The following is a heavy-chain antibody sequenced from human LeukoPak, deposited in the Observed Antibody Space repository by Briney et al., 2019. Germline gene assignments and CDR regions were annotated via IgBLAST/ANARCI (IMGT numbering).Heavy chain of an antibody. D-gene: IGHD3-22*01. Sequence: GGSLRLSCADSGFSFYDYTMHWGRQAPGRGLEGGSGISWNSGTINYADSVKGRFTISRDNAKNSLYLQMNSLRAEDTALYYCAKAHSIDTSGSIDYWGQGTLVTVSS. CDR1: GFSFYDYT. CDR2: ISWNSGTI. J-gene: IGHJ4*02. V-gene: IGHV3-9*01. CDR3: AKAHSIDTSGSIDY.